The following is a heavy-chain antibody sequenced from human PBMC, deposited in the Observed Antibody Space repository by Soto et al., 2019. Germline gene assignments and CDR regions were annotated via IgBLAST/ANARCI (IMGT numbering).Heavy chain of an antibody. CDR1: GGSVIRSNW. J-gene: IGHJ4*02. CDR2: IFHSGST. V-gene: IGHV4-4*02. CDR3: ATWWIYSDSGGSLPFYY. D-gene: IGHD3-22*01. Sequence: QVQLQESGPGLVKPSGTLSLSCAVSGGSVIRSNWWSWVRQPPGKGLEWIGEIFHSGSTNYNPSLKSRVTMSVDKSKNQLSLNLNSVTAADTAVYYCATWWIYSDSGGSLPFYYLGQGILVTVSS.